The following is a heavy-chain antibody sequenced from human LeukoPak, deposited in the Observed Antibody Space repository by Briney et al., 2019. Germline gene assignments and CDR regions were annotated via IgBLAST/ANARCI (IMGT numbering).Heavy chain of an antibody. CDR1: GFTFSSYG. V-gene: IGHV3-30*18. CDR2: ISYDGSNK. CDR3: AKGDYSSNQNWFDP. J-gene: IGHJ5*02. D-gene: IGHD6-13*01. Sequence: PGRSLRLSCAASGFTFSSYGMHWVRQAPGKWLEWVAVISYDGSNKYYADSVKGRFTISRDNSKNTLYLQMNSLRAEDTAVYYCAKGDYSSNQNWFDPWGQGTLVTVSS.